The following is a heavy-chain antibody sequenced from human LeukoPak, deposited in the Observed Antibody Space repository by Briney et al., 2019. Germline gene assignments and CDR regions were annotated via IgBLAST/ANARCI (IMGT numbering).Heavy chain of an antibody. D-gene: IGHD3-3*01. CDR3: ARDQRVTIFAPATDDAFDI. Sequence: GASVKVSCKASGYTFTGYYMHWVRQAPGQGLEWMGWINPNSGGTNYAQKFQGRVTMTRDTSISTAYMELSRLRSDDTAVYYCARDQRVTIFAPATDDAFDIWGQGTMVTVSS. V-gene: IGHV1-2*02. J-gene: IGHJ3*02. CDR2: INPNSGGT. CDR1: GYTFTGYY.